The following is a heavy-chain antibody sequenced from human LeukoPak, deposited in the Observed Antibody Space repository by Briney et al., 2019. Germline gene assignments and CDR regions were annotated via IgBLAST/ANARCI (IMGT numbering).Heavy chain of an antibody. J-gene: IGHJ6*03. CDR1: GGSISSYY. CDR2: IYYSGST. V-gene: IGHV4-59*01. D-gene: IGHD2-15*01. CDR3: ARHGPKQVVHYYYYYMDV. Sequence: SETLSLTCTVSGGSISSYYWSWIRQPPGTGLEWIGYIYYSGSTNYNPSLKSRVTISVDTSKNQFSLKLSSVTAADTAVYYCARHGPKQVVHYYYYYMDVWGKGTTVTVSS.